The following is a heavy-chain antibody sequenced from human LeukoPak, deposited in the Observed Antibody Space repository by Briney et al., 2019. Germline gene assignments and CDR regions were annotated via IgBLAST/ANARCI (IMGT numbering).Heavy chain of an antibody. D-gene: IGHD5-18*01. CDR2: ISGSGGST. V-gene: IGHV3-23*01. CDR1: GFTFSSYA. CDR3: AKVEGYSYGKNDY. J-gene: IGHJ4*02. Sequence: GGSLRLSCAASGFTFSSYAMSWVRQAPGKGLEWVSAISGSGGSTYYADSVKGRFTISRDNSKNTLYLQMNSLGAEDSAVYYCAKVEGYSYGKNDYWGQGTLVTVSS.